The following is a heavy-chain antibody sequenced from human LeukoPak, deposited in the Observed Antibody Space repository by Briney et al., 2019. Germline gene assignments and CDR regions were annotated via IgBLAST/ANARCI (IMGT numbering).Heavy chain of an antibody. CDR3: AKDRRGYSYGPDDAFDI. J-gene: IGHJ3*02. D-gene: IGHD5-18*01. V-gene: IGHV3-23*01. Sequence: GGSLRLSCAASGFTLSSYLISWVRQAPGKGLGWVSAISGSGGSTYYADSVKGRFTISRDNSKNTLYLQMNSLRAEDTAVYYCAKDRRGYSYGPDDAFDIWGQGTMVTVSS. CDR1: GFTLSSYL. CDR2: ISGSGGST.